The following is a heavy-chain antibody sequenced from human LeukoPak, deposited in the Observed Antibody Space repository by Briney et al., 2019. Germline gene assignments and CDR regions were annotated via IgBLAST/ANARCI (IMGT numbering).Heavy chain of an antibody. Sequence: PSETLSLTCTVSGGSISGYYWSWIRQPPGKGLEWIGYIFYSGSTTYNPSLKSRVTISQDTSKNQVSLMLSSVTAADTAVYYCARGPTGYYGMDVWGQGTTVTVSS. D-gene: IGHD1-14*01. CDR2: IFYSGST. CDR3: ARGPTGYYGMDV. J-gene: IGHJ6*02. CDR1: GGSISGYY. V-gene: IGHV4-59*01.